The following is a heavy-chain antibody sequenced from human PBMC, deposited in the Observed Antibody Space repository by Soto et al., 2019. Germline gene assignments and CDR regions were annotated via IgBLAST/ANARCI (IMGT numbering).Heavy chain of an antibody. D-gene: IGHD3-3*01. CDR2: ISSSGSTI. V-gene: IGHV3-48*03. J-gene: IGHJ6*02. Sequence: HPGGSLRFSCAASGFTFSSYEMNWVRQAPGKGLEWVSYISSSGSTIYYADSVKGRFTISRDNAKNSLYLQMNSLRAEDTAVYYCAREGGAGVLGDFWSGHDRRGMDVWGQGTTVTVSS. CDR1: GFTFSSYE. CDR3: AREGGAGVLGDFWSGHDRRGMDV.